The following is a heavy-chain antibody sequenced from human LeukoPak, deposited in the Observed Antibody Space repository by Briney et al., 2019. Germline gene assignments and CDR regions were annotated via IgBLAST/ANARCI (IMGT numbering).Heavy chain of an antibody. Sequence: GGSLRLSCAASGFTFSNNWMTWVRQAPGKGLEWVANIKQDGSETYYADSVKGRFTISRDIAKNSLYLQMNSLGAEDTAVYYCAREGGDYYDSSGYYCASHFDYWGQGTLVTVSS. V-gene: IGHV3-7*01. CDR1: GFTFSNNW. CDR3: AREGGDYYDSSGYYCASHFDY. D-gene: IGHD3-22*01. J-gene: IGHJ4*02. CDR2: IKQDGSET.